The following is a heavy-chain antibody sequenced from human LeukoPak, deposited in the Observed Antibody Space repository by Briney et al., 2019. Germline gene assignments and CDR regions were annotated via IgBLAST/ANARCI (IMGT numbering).Heavy chain of an antibody. CDR3: ARDTAPRTYYYGSGNSRGWDWFDP. CDR2: IYTSGST. CDR1: GGSISSYY. J-gene: IGHJ5*02. V-gene: IGHV4-4*07. Sequence: SETLSLTCTVSGGSISSYYWSWIRQPAGKGLEWIGRIYTSGSTNYNPSLKSRVTMPVDTSKNQFSLKLSSVTAADTAVYYCARDTAPRTYYYGSGNSRGWDWFDPWGQGTLVTVSS. D-gene: IGHD3-10*01.